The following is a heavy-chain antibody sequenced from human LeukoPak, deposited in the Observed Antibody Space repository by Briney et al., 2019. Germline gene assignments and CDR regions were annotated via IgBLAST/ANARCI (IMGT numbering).Heavy chain of an antibody. J-gene: IGHJ4*02. CDR1: GFTFSSYN. D-gene: IGHD3-22*01. CDR3: ATYYDSSGFDFDY. Sequence: GGSLRLSCAASGFTFSSYNMNWVRQAPGKGLEWVSSISSSDSDIYYADSVKGRFTISRDNAKNSLYLQMNSLRAEDTAVYYCATYYDSSGFDFDYWGQGTLVTVSS. CDR2: ISSSDSDI. V-gene: IGHV3-21*01.